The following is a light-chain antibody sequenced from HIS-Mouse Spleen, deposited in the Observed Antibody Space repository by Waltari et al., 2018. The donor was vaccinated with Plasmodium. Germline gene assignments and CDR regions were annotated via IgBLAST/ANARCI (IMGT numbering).Light chain of an antibody. CDR3: QVWDSSSDHPDVV. V-gene: IGLV3-21*03. Sequence: SYVLTQPPSVSVAPGKTARITCGGNNIGSKSVHWYQQKPGQAPVLVVYDDSDRPAGIPARFCGSNSGNTATLTISRVEAGDEADYYCQVWDSSSDHPDVVFGGGTKLTVL. J-gene: IGLJ2*01. CDR1: NIGSKS. CDR2: DDS.